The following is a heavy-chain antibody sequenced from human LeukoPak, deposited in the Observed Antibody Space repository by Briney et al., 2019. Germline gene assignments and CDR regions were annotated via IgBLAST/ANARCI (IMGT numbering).Heavy chain of an antibody. J-gene: IGHJ4*02. Sequence: GGSLRLSCAASGFTFSTYTMNWVRQAPGKGLEWVSYITTRSNTKLYADSVKGRFTISRDNSKNTLYLQINSLRAEDTAVYFCAKDRLGGPYFFHYWGQGTLVTVSS. V-gene: IGHV3-48*01. CDR3: AKDRLGGPYFFHY. CDR1: GFTFSTYT. CDR2: ITTRSNTK. D-gene: IGHD3-16*01.